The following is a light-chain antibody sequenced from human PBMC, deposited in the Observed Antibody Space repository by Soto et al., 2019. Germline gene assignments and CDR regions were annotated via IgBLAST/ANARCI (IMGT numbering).Light chain of an antibody. V-gene: IGKV1-5*01. CDR1: QSISSW. Sequence: DIQMTQSPSTLSASVGDRVTITFRASQSISSWLAWYQQKPGKAPKLLIYDASSLESGVPSRFSGSGSGTEFTLTISSLQSEDFAVYYCQQYNNRWTFGPGTKV. CDR3: QQYNNRWT. CDR2: DAS. J-gene: IGKJ1*01.